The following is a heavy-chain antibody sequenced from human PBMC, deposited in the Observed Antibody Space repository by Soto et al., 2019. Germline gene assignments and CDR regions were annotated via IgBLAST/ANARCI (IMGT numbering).Heavy chain of an antibody. Sequence: SLRLSGAGSGGTFSRYRMNWFRQAPGKGLEWVSYISSSSSTIYYADSVKGRFTISRDNAKNSLYLQMNSLRAEDTAVYYCARDLGGWLDPWGQGTLVSGSS. V-gene: IGHV3-48*01. CDR2: ISSSSSTI. D-gene: IGHD2-15*01. J-gene: IGHJ5*02. CDR1: GGTFSRYR. CDR3: ARDLGGWLDP.